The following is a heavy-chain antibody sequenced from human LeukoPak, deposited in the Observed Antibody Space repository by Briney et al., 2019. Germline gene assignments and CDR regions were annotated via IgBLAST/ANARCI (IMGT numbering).Heavy chain of an antibody. J-gene: IGHJ3*02. D-gene: IGHD5-18*01. CDR2: ISAYNGNT. V-gene: IGHV1-18*01. Sequence: ASVKVSCKASGYTFTSYGISWVRQAPGQGLEWMGWISAYNGNTNYAQKLQGRVTMTTDTSTSTAYMELRSLRSDDTAVYYCARIYSYGPRLDAFDIWGQGTMVTVSS. CDR1: GYTFTSYG. CDR3: ARIYSYGPRLDAFDI.